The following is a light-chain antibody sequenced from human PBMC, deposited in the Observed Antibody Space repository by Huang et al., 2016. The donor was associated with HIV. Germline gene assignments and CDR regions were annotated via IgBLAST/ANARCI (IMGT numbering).Light chain of an antibody. CDR2: DAS. J-gene: IGKJ3*01. Sequence: DIQMTPSPSSLSASVGDRATITCQASQDISKYLNWYQQKPGEAPKLLLYDASKLETGVPKRVSGNGCGTDFTFTISRLQPEDIGTYYCQQYDKLLTFGPGTTVDIK. CDR1: QDISKY. V-gene: IGKV1-33*01. CDR3: QQYDKLLT.